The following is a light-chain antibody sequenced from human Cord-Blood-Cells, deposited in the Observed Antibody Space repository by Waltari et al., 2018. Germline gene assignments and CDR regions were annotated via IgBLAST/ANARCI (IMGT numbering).Light chain of an antibody. J-gene: IGKJ3*01. V-gene: IGKV3-20*01. CDR2: GAS. Sequence: DIGLTQSPGTLSLSPGERATLTCRASQSVSSSYLAWYQQKPGQAPRLLIYGASSRATGIPDRFSGSGSGTDFTLTISRLEPEDFAVYYCQQYGSSPFTFGPGTQVDIK. CDR1: QSVSSSY. CDR3: QQYGSSPFT.